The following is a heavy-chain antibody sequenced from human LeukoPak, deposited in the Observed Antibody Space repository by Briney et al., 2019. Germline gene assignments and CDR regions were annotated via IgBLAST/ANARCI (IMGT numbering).Heavy chain of an antibody. CDR1: GGSISSNW. CDR2: IYHSGST. V-gene: IGHV4-4*02. Sequence: PSETLSLTCAVSGGSISSNWWSWVRQPPGKGLEWIGEIYHSGSTNYNPSLKSRVTISVDKSKNQFSLKLRSVTAADTAMYYCARINIAADGNPLDYWGQGTLVTVSS. CDR3: ARINIAADGNPLDY. D-gene: IGHD6-13*01. J-gene: IGHJ4*02.